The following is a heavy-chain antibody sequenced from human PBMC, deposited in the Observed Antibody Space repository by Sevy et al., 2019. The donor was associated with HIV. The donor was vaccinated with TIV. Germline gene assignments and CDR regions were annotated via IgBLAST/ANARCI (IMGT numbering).Heavy chain of an antibody. CDR2: ISSSGSTI. J-gene: IGHJ6*02. CDR3: ARGPAYYDFWSRYKGMDV. CDR1: GFTFSDYY. V-gene: IGHV3-11*04. Sequence: GGSLRLSCAASGFTFSDYYMSWIRQAPGKGLEWVSYISSSGSTIYDADSVKGRFTISRDNAKNSLYLQMNSLRAEDTAVYYCARGPAYYDFWSRYKGMDVWGQGTTVTVSS. D-gene: IGHD3-3*01.